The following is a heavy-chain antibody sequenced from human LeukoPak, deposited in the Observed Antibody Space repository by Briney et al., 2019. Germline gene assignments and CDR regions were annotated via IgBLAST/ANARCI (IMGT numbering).Heavy chain of an antibody. CDR3: ARPQYSSGWYSVDY. D-gene: IGHD6-19*01. V-gene: IGHV1-18*01. CDR1: GYTFTSYG. Sequence: ASVKVSCKASGYTFTSYGISWVRQAPGQGLEWMGWISAYNGKTNYAKKLQGRVTITTAASTSTAYMELRSLRSDDTAVYYCARPQYSSGWYSVDYWGQGTLVTVSS. J-gene: IGHJ4*02. CDR2: ISAYNGKT.